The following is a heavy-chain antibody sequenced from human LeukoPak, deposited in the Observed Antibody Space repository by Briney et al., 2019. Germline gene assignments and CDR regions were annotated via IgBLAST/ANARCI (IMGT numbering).Heavy chain of an antibody. CDR3: AKEGGYCSGGSCYPLQFDY. Sequence: SETLSLTCTVSGDSISSRDYYWGWIRQPPGKGLEWIGSIYYSGTTYYNPSLKSRVTISVDTSKNQFSLKLSSVTAADTAVYYCAKEGGYCSGGSCYPLQFDYWDQGTLVTVSS. CDR2: IYYSGTT. J-gene: IGHJ4*02. CDR1: GDSISSRDYY. V-gene: IGHV4-39*01. D-gene: IGHD2-15*01.